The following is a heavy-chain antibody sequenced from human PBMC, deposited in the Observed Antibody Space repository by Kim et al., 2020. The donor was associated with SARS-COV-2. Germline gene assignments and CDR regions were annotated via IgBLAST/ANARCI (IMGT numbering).Heavy chain of an antibody. CDR3: AREHLAHRNGWFFSSQINWFDP. V-gene: IGHV3-21*01. J-gene: IGHJ5*02. CDR1: GFTFSSYS. Sequence: GGSLRLSCAASGFTFSSYSMNWVRQAPGKGLEWVSSISSSSSYIYYADSVKGRFTISRDNAKNSLYLQMNSLRAEDTAVYYCAREHLAHRNGWFFSSQINWFDPCGQGTLVTVSS. CDR2: ISSSSSYI. D-gene: IGHD6-19*01.